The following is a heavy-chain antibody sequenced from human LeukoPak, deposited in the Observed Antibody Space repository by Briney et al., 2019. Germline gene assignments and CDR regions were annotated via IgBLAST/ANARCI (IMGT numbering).Heavy chain of an antibody. V-gene: IGHV3-7*03. CDR1: GFTLRNTW. J-gene: IGHJ4*02. CDR2: INQDASTK. CDR3: ARDQSGSLDY. Sequence: PGGSLRLSCAASGFTLRNTWMAWVRQAPGKGLEWVANINQDASTKHHVDSVKGRFTISRDNAKNSLYLQMNSLRAEDTAVYYCARDQSGSLDYWGQGTLVTVSS. D-gene: IGHD1-26*01.